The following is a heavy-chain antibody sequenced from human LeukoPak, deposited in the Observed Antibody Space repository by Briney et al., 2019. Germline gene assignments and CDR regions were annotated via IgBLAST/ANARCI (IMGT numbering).Heavy chain of an antibody. J-gene: IGHJ4*02. CDR2: ISGNGGTT. CDR3: ARDLDSGNYFFAY. CDR1: GFSFGSYG. Sequence: PGGSLRLSCAASGFSFGSYGLSWVRQAPGKRPQWVSYISGNGGTTHYADSVEGRFTISRDNAKNSLYLQMSSLRAEDTAVYYCARDLDSGNYFFAYWGQGTPVTVSS. V-gene: IGHV3-48*04. D-gene: IGHD3-22*01.